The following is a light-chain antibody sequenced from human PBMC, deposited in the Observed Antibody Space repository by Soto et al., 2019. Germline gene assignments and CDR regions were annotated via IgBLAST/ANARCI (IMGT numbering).Light chain of an antibody. CDR2: WAS. J-gene: IGKJ1*01. CDR3: QQYYTTPQT. CDR1: QSVLYSTNNKSY. Sequence: DIVMTQSPDSLAVSLGERATINCKSSQSVLYSTNNKSYLAWYQQKPGQPPKLLIYWASIRESGVPDRFSGSGSGTDFTLTISSLQAEDVAVYYCQQYYTTPQTFGQGTKVEIK. V-gene: IGKV4-1*01.